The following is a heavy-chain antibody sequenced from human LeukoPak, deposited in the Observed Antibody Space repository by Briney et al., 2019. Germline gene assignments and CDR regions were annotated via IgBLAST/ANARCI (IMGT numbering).Heavy chain of an antibody. Sequence: SETLSLTCTVSGVSISSYYWGWIRQPPGKGLEWIGYISYSGSTNYNSSLKSRLTISIDTSKNHFSLKLRSVTAADTAVYYCARVGPYGSGTLFLRTDYYYMDVWGKGTTVTVSS. CDR3: ARVGPYGSGTLFLRTDYYYMDV. J-gene: IGHJ6*03. V-gene: IGHV4-59*01. CDR1: GVSISSYY. D-gene: IGHD3-10*01. CDR2: ISYSGST.